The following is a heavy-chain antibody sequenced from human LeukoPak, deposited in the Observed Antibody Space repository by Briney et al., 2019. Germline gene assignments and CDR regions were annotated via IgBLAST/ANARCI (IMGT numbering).Heavy chain of an antibody. J-gene: IGHJ6*02. CDR1: GYTFTNYG. Sequence: ASVTVSCKASGYTFTNYGISWVRQAPGQGLEWMGWISVYNGNTNSAQKLQGRVTMTTDISTSTAYMEPRSLRSDDTAVYYCARDWRGRAGGMDVWGQGTTVTVSS. CDR2: ISVYNGNT. D-gene: IGHD3-3*01. V-gene: IGHV1-18*01. CDR3: ARDWRGRAGGMDV.